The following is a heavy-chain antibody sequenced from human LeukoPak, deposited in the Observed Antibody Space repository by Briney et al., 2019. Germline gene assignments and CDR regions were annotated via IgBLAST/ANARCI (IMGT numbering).Heavy chain of an antibody. Sequence: PGRSLRLSCAAPGFTFDDYAMHWVRQAPGKGLEWVSGISWNSGSIGYADSVKGRFTISRDNAKNSLYLQMNSLRAEDMALYYCAKDRLGSGAFDIWGQGTMVTVSS. CDR2: ISWNSGSI. J-gene: IGHJ3*02. V-gene: IGHV3-9*03. CDR3: AKDRLGSGAFDI. D-gene: IGHD3-16*01. CDR1: GFTFDDYA.